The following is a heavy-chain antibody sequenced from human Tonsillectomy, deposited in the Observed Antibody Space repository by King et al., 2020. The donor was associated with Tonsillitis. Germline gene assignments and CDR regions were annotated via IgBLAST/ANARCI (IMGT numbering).Heavy chain of an antibody. J-gene: IGHJ3*02. D-gene: IGHD3-22*01. Sequence: VQLVESGGGLVQPGGSLRLSCAASGFTFSSHGMNWVRQAPGKGLEWVSYIRSSSSTIYNADSVKGRFTISRDNAKNSLYLQMNSLRAEDTAVYYCATTRQGYYYDSSGYLDAFDIWGQGTMVTVSS. CDR2: IRSSSSTI. CDR1: GFTFSSHG. CDR3: ATTRQGYYYDSSGYLDAFDI. V-gene: IGHV3-48*01.